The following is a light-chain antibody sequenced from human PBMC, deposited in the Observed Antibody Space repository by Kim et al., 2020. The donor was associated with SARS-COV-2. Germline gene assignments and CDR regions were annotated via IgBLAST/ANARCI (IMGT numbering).Light chain of an antibody. J-gene: IGLJ2*01. Sequence: SYELTQPLSVSVALGQTATIPCGGNNIENKNVHWYHQRPGQAPVLVMSRDKKRPSGIPERLSRSNSGNTATLTISRVAAGDEGDYYFQVWDSRPVVFGG. CDR2: RDK. CDR1: NIENKN. CDR3: QVWDSRPVV. V-gene: IGLV3-9*01.